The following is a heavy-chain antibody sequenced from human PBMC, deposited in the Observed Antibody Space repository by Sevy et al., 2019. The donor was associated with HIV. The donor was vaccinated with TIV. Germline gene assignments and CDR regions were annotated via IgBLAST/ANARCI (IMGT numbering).Heavy chain of an antibody. V-gene: IGHV3-15*01. J-gene: IGHJ4*02. CDR3: TTDQPDYDSNDSTASFDY. CDR1: GFTFSNAW. Sequence: GGSLRLSCAASGFTFSNAWMSWVRQAPGKGLEWVGRIKSKTDGGTTDYAAPVKGRFTISRDDSKNTLYLQMNSLKTEDTAVYYCTTDQPDYDSNDSTASFDYWGQGTLVTVSS. D-gene: IGHD3-22*01. CDR2: IKSKTDGGTT.